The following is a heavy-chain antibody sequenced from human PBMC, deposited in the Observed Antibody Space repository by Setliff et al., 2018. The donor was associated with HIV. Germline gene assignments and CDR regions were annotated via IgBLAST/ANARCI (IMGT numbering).Heavy chain of an antibody. CDR3: ARGQSSGYSTPYFDY. V-gene: IGHV4-59*12. CDR2: IYYSGST. CDR1: GGSIWNYF. Sequence: SETLSLTCTVSGGSIWNYFWSWIRQPPGKGLEWIGYIYYSGSTYYNPSLKSRVTISVDTSKNQFSLKLSSVTAADTAVYYCARGQSSGYSTPYFDYWGQGTLVTVSS. D-gene: IGHD3-22*01. J-gene: IGHJ4*02.